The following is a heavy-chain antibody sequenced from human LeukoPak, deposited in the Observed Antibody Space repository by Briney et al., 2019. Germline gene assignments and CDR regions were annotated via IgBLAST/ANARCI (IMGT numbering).Heavy chain of an antibody. J-gene: IGHJ4*02. CDR2: MNPNSGNT. D-gene: IGHD6-6*01. Sequence: ASVKVSCKASGYTSTSYDINWVRQATGQGLEWMGWMNPNSGNTGYAQKFQGRVTMTRNTSISTAYMELSSLRSEDTAVYYCARQSIAARRLDYWGQGTLVTVSS. CDR1: GYTSTSYD. CDR3: ARQSIAARRLDY. V-gene: IGHV1-8*01.